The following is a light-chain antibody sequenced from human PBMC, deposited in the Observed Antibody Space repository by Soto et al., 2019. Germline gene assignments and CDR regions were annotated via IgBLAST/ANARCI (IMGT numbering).Light chain of an antibody. CDR2: NNN. J-gene: IGLJ1*01. CDR3: AAWDDSLNGLV. CDR1: SSNIGSNT. Sequence: QPVLTQPPSASGTPGQRVTISCSGSSSNIGSNTVNWYQQLPGTAPKLLIYNNNQRPSGVPDRFSGSKSGNSASLAISGLQSEDEADYYCAAWDDSLNGLVFGTGTKVTVL. V-gene: IGLV1-44*01.